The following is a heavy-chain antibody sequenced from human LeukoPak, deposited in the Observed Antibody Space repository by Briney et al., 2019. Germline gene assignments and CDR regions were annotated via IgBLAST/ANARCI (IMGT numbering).Heavy chain of an antibody. CDR2: INTNTGNP. D-gene: IGHD1-26*01. V-gene: IGHV7-4-1*02. CDR1: GYTFTSYA. Sequence: ASVKVSCKASGYTFTSYAMNWVRQAPGQGLEWMGWINTNTGNPTYAQGFTGRFVFSLDTSVSTAYLQISSLKAEDTAVYYCVREVGGSYSDYYYYMDVWGKGTTVTVSS. CDR3: VREVGGSYSDYYYYMDV. J-gene: IGHJ6*03.